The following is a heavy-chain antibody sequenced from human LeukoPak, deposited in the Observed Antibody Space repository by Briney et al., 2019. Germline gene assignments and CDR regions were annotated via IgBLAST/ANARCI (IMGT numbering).Heavy chain of an antibody. CDR3: ARTRTYGDYFDY. Sequence: SETLSLTCAVYGGSFSGYYWSWIRQPPGKGLEWIGEINHSGSTNYNPSLKSRVTISVDTSKNQFSLKLSSVTAADTAVYYCARTRTYGDYFDYWGQGTLVTVSS. D-gene: IGHD4-17*01. J-gene: IGHJ4*02. CDR2: INHSGST. CDR1: GGSFSGYY. V-gene: IGHV4-34*01.